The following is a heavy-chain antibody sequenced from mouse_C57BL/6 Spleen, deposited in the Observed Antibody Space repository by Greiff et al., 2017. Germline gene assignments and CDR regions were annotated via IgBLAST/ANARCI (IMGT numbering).Heavy chain of an antibody. J-gene: IGHJ3*01. CDR3: ARSDHATSFAY. CDR1: GYTFTGYW. V-gene: IGHV1-9*01. CDR2: ILPGSGST. Sequence: QVQLQQSGAELMKPGASVKLSCKATGYTFTGYWIEWVKQRPGHGLEWIGEILPGSGSTNDNEKFKGKATFTADTSSNTAYMQLSSLTTEDSAIYYCARSDHATSFAYWGQGTLVTVSA. D-gene: IGHD3-2*02.